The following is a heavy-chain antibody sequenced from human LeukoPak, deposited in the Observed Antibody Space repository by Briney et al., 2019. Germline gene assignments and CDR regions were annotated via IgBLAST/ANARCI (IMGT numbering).Heavy chain of an antibody. V-gene: IGHV3-23*01. CDR1: GFTFSNYG. D-gene: IGHD3-22*01. Sequence: PGGSLRLSCSASGFTFSNYGMSWVRQAPGKGLEWCAAISGRGSNTYYADSVMGRFTICRDNSKKTMYLQMNSLRADDTAVYYCAKWGGIVVVIHPKTAFDFWGQGTMVTVSS. CDR3: AKWGGIVVVIHPKTAFDF. J-gene: IGHJ3*01. CDR2: ISGRGSNT.